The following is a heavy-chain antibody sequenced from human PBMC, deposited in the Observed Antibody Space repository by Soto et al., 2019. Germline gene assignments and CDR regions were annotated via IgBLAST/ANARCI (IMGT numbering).Heavy chain of an antibody. CDR3: AKDRDSSGWYWDYFDY. V-gene: IGHV3-23*01. D-gene: IGHD6-19*01. Sequence: GGSLRLSCTASGFTFSSYAMSWVRQAPGKGLEWVSAISGSGGSTYYEDSVKGRFTISRDNSKNTLYLQMNSLRAEDTAVYYCAKDRDSSGWYWDYFDYWGQGTLVTVSS. J-gene: IGHJ4*02. CDR1: GFTFSSYA. CDR2: ISGSGGST.